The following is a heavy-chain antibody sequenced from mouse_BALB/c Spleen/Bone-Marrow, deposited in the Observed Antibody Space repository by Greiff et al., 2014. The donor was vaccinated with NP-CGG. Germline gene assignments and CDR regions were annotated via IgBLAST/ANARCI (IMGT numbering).Heavy chain of an antibody. Sequence: VQLQQSGAELVRPGTSVKVSCEASGYAFTNYLIEWVKQRPGQGLEWIGVINPGSGGTNYNEKFKGKATLTADKSSSTAYMQLSSLTSDDSTVYFCARGGDYGCMDYWGQGTSVTVSS. CDR1: GYAFTNYL. D-gene: IGHD1-2*01. CDR2: INPGSGGT. J-gene: IGHJ4*01. V-gene: IGHV1-54*01. CDR3: ARGGDYGCMDY.